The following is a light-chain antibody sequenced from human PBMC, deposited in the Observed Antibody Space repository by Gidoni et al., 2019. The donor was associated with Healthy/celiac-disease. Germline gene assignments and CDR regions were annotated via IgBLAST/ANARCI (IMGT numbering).Light chain of an antibody. CDR3: QQLNSYPRT. CDR1: QGISSY. V-gene: IGKV1-9*01. CDR2: AAS. J-gene: IGKJ2*01. Sequence: DIQLTQSPPFLSASVGDRVTITCRASQGISSYLAWYQQKPGKAPKLLIYAASTLQSGVPSRFRGSGSGTEFTLTINSLQPEDFATYYCQQLNSYPRTFGQGTKLEIK.